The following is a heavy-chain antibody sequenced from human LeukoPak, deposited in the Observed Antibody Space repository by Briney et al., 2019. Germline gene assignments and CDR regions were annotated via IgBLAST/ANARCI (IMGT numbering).Heavy chain of an antibody. J-gene: IGHJ4*02. CDR1: GYTFTSYY. D-gene: IGHD5-24*01. CDR2: ITPSGGT. V-gene: IGHV1-2*02. Sequence: GASVKVSCKASGYTFTSYYMHWVRQAPGQGLEWMGWITPSGGTNYPQKFQGRVAITRDTSNTTAYMDLSRLTSDDTAVYYCARDRYGDGFAHFDYWGQGALVTVSS. CDR3: ARDRYGDGFAHFDY.